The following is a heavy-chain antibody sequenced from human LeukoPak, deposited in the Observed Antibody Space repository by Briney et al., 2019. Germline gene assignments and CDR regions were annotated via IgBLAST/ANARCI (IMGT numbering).Heavy chain of an antibody. CDR2: INPNSGGT. Sequence: MGWINPNSGGTNYAQKFQGWVIMTRDTSISTAYMELSRLRSDDTAVYYCARGYYGYNWFDPWGQGTLVTVSS. CDR3: ARGYYGYNWFDP. J-gene: IGHJ5*02. D-gene: IGHD3-10*01. V-gene: IGHV1-2*04.